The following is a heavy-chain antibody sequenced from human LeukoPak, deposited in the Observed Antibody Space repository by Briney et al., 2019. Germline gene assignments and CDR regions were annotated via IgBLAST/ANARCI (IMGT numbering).Heavy chain of an antibody. V-gene: IGHV1-2*02. D-gene: IGHD3-22*01. Sequence: ASVKVSCKASGYTFTGYYMHWVRQAPGQGLEWMGWINPNSGGTNYAQKFQGRVTMTRDTSISTAYMELSRLRSDDTAVYYCARDLIYGSSGSLPHYWGQGTLVTVSS. CDR3: ARDLIYGSSGSLPHY. CDR1: GYTFTGYY. J-gene: IGHJ4*02. CDR2: INPNSGGT.